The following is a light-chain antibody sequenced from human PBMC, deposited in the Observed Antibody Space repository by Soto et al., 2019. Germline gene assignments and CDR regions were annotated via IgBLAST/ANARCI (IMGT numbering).Light chain of an antibody. V-gene: IGKV3-15*01. CDR3: QQYNKWPPYT. CDR2: AAS. CDR1: QSVSSN. J-gene: IGKJ2*01. Sequence: EIVMTQSPATLSVSPGERATLSCRASQSVSSNLAWYQQKPGQAPRLLIYAASTRATGIPARFSGSGSGTEFILTISSLQSEDFAVYYCQQYNKWPPYTFGQGTKLEIK.